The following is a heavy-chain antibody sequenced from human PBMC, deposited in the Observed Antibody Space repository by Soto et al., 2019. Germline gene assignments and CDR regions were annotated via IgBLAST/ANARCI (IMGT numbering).Heavy chain of an antibody. CDR1: GYTFTSYG. J-gene: IGHJ6*02. CDR2: ISAYNGNT. V-gene: IGHV1-18*01. Sequence: ASVKVSCKASGYTFTSYGISWVRQAPGQGLEWMGWISAYNGNTNYAQKLQGRVTMTTDTSTSTAYMELRSLRSDDTAVYYCAREGYDFWSGYYDWANYYYGMDVWGQGTRVTFSS. D-gene: IGHD3-3*01. CDR3: AREGYDFWSGYYDWANYYYGMDV.